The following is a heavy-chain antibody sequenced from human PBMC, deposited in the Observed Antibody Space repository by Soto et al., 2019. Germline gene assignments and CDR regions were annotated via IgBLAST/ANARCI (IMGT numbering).Heavy chain of an antibody. CDR1: GGSFSGYY. CDR3: ARFGPTSTRPF. Sequence: SETLSLTCAVYGGSFSGYYWSWIRQPPGKGLEWIGEINHRGSTNHNPSLKSRVTISVDTSKNQFSLKLSSVTAADTAVYYCARFGPTSTRPFWGQGTLVTVSS. J-gene: IGHJ4*02. D-gene: IGHD3-10*01. V-gene: IGHV4-34*01. CDR2: INHRGST.